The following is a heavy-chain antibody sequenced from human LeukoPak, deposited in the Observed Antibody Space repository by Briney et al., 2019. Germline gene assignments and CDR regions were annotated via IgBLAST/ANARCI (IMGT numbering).Heavy chain of an antibody. CDR2: IYYSGST. Sequence: PSETLSLTCTVSGGSISSSSYYWGWIRQPPGKGLEWIGSIYYSGSTYYNPSLKSRVTISVDTSKNQFSLKLSSVAAADTAVYFCAREGSTLGGYCLDYWGQGTLVTVSS. V-gene: IGHV4-39*07. J-gene: IGHJ4*02. CDR3: AREGSTLGGYCLDY. D-gene: IGHD5-18*01. CDR1: GGSISSSSYY.